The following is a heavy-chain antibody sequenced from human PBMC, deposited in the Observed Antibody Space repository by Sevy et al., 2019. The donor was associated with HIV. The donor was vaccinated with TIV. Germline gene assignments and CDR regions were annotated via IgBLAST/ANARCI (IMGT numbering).Heavy chain of an antibody. J-gene: IGHJ6*02. CDR3: ARDPRYCSSTSCCTGPLDV. Sequence: GGYLRLSCAASGFTFSSYSMNWVRQAPGKGLEWVSYISSSSSTIYYADSVKGRFTISRDNAKNSLYLQMNSLRAEDTAVYYCARDPRYCSSTSCCTGPLDVWGQGTTVTVSS. CDR1: GFTFSSYS. CDR2: ISSSSSTI. V-gene: IGHV3-48*01. D-gene: IGHD2-2*02.